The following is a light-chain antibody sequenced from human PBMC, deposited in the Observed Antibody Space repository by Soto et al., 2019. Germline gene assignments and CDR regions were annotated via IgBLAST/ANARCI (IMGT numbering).Light chain of an antibody. V-gene: IGKV3-11*01. J-gene: IGKJ1*01. CDR3: QQRTDGWT. Sequence: EIVLTQSPATLSLSPGERATLSCRASQSVSSSLGWYQQKPGQPPRLLIYDASKRVTGIPARFRGSGCGTDFTFAFIILEPDDFAVYFCQQRTDGWTFGQGTKV. CDR1: QSVSSS. CDR2: DAS.